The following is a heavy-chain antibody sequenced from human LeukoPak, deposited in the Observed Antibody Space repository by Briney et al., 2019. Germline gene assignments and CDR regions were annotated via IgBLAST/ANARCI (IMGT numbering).Heavy chain of an antibody. CDR1: GFSVISSA. CDR2: INSDGSST. CDR3: SRDGNYVFDS. Sequence: GGSLRLSCAASGFSVISSAMSWVRQAPGKGLVWVSRINSDGSSTTYADSVKGRFTISRDNAKKSLYLQMNSLRADDTAVYFCSRDGNYVFDSWGQGTLVTVSS. J-gene: IGHJ4*02. D-gene: IGHD4-11*01. V-gene: IGHV3-74*01.